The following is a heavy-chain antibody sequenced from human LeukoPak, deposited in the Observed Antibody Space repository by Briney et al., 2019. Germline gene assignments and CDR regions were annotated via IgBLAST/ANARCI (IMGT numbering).Heavy chain of an antibody. D-gene: IGHD2-15*01. V-gene: IGHV3-21*01. J-gene: IGHJ5*02. CDR2: ITSRSSYI. CDR3: ARGQGAYCSGGSCYTGYFDP. CDR1: GFTFSSYS. Sequence: GSLRVSCAASGFTFSSYSMNWVRQAPGEGLGWVSSITSRSSYIYYADSVKGRFTISRDNAKNSLYLQMNSLRAEDTAVYYCARGQGAYCSGGSCYTGYFDPWGQGTLVTVSS.